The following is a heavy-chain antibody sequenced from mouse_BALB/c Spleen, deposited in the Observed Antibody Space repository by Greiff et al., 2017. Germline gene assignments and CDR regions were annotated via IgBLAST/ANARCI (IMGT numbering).Heavy chain of an antibody. V-gene: IGHV5-12-2*01. J-gene: IGHJ4*01. D-gene: IGHD2-14*01. CDR1: GFTFSSYT. CDR2: ISNGGGST. Sequence: DVKLVESGGGLVQPGGSLKLSCAASGFTFSSYTMSWVRQTPEKRLEWVAYISNGGGSTYYPDTVKGRFTISRDNAKNTLYLQMSSLKSEDTAMYYCARLSYRSYAMDYWGQGTSVTVSS. CDR3: ARLSYRSYAMDY.